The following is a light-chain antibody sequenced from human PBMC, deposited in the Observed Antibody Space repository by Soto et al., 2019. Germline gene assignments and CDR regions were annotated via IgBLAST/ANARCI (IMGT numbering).Light chain of an antibody. V-gene: IGKV3-15*01. CDR2: GAS. CDR1: QSVSSD. J-gene: IGKJ1*01. Sequence: EVLMTPAPATLSMPPGERATLSCRASQSVSSDLAWYHQKPGQAPRLLIYGASTRATGIPARFSGSGSGTEFTLTINSLQSEDFAVYYCQQYNNWPRTFGQGTKVDIK. CDR3: QQYNNWPRT.